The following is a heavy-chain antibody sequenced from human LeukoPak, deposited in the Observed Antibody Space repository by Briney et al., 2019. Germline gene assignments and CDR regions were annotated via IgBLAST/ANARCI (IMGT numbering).Heavy chain of an antibody. CDR3: AKGVGVLTGHRPDAFDI. Sequence: GGSLRLSCAASGFTFSSYWMHWVRQAPGKGLEWVSGISWNSGSIGYADSVKGRFTISRDNSKNTLYLQMNSLRAEDTAVYYCAKGVGVLTGHRPDAFDIWGQGTMVTVSS. D-gene: IGHD3-9*01. CDR2: ISWNSGSI. CDR1: GFTFSSYW. J-gene: IGHJ3*02. V-gene: IGHV3-74*01.